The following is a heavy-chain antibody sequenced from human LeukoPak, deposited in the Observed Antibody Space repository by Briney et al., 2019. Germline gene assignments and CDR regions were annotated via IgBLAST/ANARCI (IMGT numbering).Heavy chain of an antibody. Sequence: TGGSLRLSCAASGFTFDDYAMHWVRQAPGKGLEWVSGISWNSGSMGYADSAKGRFTISRDNAKNSLYLQMNSLRAEDTALYYCAKDNDSSGSDAFDIWGQGTMVTVSS. V-gene: IGHV3-9*01. D-gene: IGHD3-22*01. CDR2: ISWNSGSM. CDR1: GFTFDDYA. CDR3: AKDNDSSGSDAFDI. J-gene: IGHJ3*02.